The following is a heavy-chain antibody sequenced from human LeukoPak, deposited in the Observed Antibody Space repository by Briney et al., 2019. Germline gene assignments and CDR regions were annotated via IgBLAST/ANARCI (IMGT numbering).Heavy chain of an antibody. CDR3: ARELLQGIAVAGTPNYDY. V-gene: IGHV1-2*02. CDR2: INPNSGGT. Sequence: ASVKVSCKASGYTFTGYYMHWVRQAPGQGLEWMGWINPNSGGTNYAQKFQGRVTMTRDTSISTAYMELSRLRSDDTAVYYCARELLQGIAVAGTPNYDYWGQGTLVTVSS. J-gene: IGHJ4*02. CDR1: GYTFTGYY. D-gene: IGHD6-19*01.